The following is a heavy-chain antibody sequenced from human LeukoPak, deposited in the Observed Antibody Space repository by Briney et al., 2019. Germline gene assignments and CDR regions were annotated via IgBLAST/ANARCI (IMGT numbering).Heavy chain of an antibody. J-gene: IGHJ6*04. CDR2: ISGSDRST. D-gene: IGHD3-10*02. V-gene: IGHV3-23*01. CDR3: AELGITMIGGV. Sequence: SCKASGGTFSSYAMSWVRQAPGKGLEWVSGISGSDRSTYYADSVKGRFIISRDNAKNSLYLQMNSLRAEDTAVYYCAELGITMIGGVWGKGTTVTISS. CDR1: GGTFSSYA.